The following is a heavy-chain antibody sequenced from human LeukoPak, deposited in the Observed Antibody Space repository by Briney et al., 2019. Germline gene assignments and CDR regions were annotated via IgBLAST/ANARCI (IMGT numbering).Heavy chain of an antibody. D-gene: IGHD2/OR15-2a*01. J-gene: IGHJ6*03. V-gene: IGHV1-69*06. Sequence: SVKVSCKASGGTFSSYAISWVRQAPGQGLEWMAGIIPMFASANYAQKFQGRVTITADKSTSTAYMELSSLRSEDTAVYYCARGGHPHTTKYMDVWGKGTTVTVSS. CDR1: GGTFSSYA. CDR2: IIPMFASA. CDR3: ARGGHPHTTKYMDV.